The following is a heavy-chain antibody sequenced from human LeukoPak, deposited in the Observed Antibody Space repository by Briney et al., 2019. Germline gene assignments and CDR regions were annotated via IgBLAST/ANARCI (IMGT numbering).Heavy chain of an antibody. V-gene: IGHV4-59*08. Sequence: PSETLSLTCTVSGGSISSYYWSWIRQPPGKGLEWIGYIYYSGSTNYSPSLKSRVTISVDTSKNQFSLKLSSVTAADTAVYYCARHDESGSPDYWGQGTLVTVSS. CDR1: GGSISSYY. CDR2: IYYSGST. J-gene: IGHJ4*02. CDR3: ARHDESGSPDY. D-gene: IGHD1-26*01.